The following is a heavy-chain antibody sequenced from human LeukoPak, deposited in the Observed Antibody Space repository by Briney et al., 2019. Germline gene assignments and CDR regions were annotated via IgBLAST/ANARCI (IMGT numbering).Heavy chain of an antibody. CDR1: GGSISSYY. Sequence: PSETLSLTCTVSGGSISSYYWSWIRQPAGKGLEWIGRIYTSGSTYYNPSLKSRVTMSVDTSKNQFSLRLSSVTAADTAVYYCASWYYDSSGYRFDYWGQGTLVTVSS. CDR3: ASWYYDSSGYRFDY. CDR2: IYTSGST. V-gene: IGHV4-4*07. D-gene: IGHD3-22*01. J-gene: IGHJ4*02.